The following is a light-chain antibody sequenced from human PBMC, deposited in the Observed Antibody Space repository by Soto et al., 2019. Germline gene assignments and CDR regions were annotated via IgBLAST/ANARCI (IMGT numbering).Light chain of an antibody. Sequence: DIQMTQSPSSLSASVGDRVTITCRASQSISTYLNWYQQHPGKAPELLIYTASNLESGVPSRFSGSGSGTDFTLTISSLQPEDFATYYCQQSYGIPPVTFGGGTKVEIK. J-gene: IGKJ4*01. CDR2: TAS. V-gene: IGKV1-39*01. CDR3: QQSYGIPPVT. CDR1: QSISTY.